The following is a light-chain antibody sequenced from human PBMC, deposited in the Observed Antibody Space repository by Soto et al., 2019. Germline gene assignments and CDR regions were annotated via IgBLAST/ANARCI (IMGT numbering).Light chain of an antibody. V-gene: IGKV3-15*01. CDR2: GAS. Sequence: EIVMTQSPATLSVSPGERATLSCRASQSVSTTLAWYQQKPGQAPRLLMSGASTRATGIPARFSGSGSGTEFTLTISSLQSEDFAVYYCQQYHNWPPYTFGQGTKLEIK. CDR3: QQYHNWPPYT. CDR1: QSVSTT. J-gene: IGKJ2*01.